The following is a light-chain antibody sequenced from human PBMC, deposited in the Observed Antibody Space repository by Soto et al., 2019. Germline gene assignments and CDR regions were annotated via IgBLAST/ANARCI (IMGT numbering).Light chain of an antibody. CDR1: SSDIGGYNY. J-gene: IGLJ2*01. V-gene: IGLV2-14*01. CDR2: EVS. CDR3: SSYTSSSTVV. Sequence: QSALTQPASVSGSTGQSITISCTGASSDIGGYNYVSWYQQHPGKVPKLMISEVSNRPSGVSNRFSGSKSDNTASLTISGLQAEDASDYYCSSYTSSSTVVFGGGTKLTV.